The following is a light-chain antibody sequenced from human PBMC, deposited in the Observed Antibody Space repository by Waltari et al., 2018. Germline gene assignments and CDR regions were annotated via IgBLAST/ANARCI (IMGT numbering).Light chain of an antibody. Sequence: DIQMTQSPSSLSASVGDRVNITCRASQSISSILNWYQQKPGKAPKLLIYAASRLQSGVPSRFSVSGSGTEFTLTISSLQPEDFATYYCQQSYSTPYTFGQGTKLEIK. CDR1: QSISSI. J-gene: IGKJ2*01. V-gene: IGKV1-39*01. CDR3: QQSYSTPYT. CDR2: AAS.